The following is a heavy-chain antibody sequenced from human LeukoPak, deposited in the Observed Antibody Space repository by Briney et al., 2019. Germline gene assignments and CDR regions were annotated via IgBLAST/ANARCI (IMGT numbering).Heavy chain of an antibody. CDR3: ARPPVDDYGDFDAFDI. CDR1: GYTFTSYG. CDR2: MNPNSGNT. V-gene: IGHV1-8*02. J-gene: IGHJ3*02. D-gene: IGHD4-17*01. Sequence: GASVSVSCKASGYTFTSYGISWVRQAPGQGLEWMGWMNPNSGNTGYAQKFQGRVTMTRNTSISTAYMELSSLRSEDTAVYYCARPPVDDYGDFDAFDIWGQGTMVTVSS.